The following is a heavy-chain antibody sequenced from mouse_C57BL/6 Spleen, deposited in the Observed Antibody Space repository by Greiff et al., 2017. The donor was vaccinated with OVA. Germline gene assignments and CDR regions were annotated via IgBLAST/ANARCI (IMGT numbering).Heavy chain of an antibody. D-gene: IGHD1-1*01. CDR1: GYTFTSYW. CDR3: ARGITTVVATRYFDV. CDR2: IDPSDSYT. Sequence: QVQLQQPGAELVKPGASVKLSCKASGYTFTSYWMQWVKQRPGQGLEWIGEIDPSDSYTNYNQKFKGKATLTVDTSSSTAYMQLSSLTSEDSAVYDCARGITTVVATRYFDVWGTGTTVTVSS. J-gene: IGHJ1*03. V-gene: IGHV1-50*01.